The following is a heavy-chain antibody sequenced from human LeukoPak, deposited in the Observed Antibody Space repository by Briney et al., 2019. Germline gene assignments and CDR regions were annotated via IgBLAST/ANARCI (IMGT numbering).Heavy chain of an antibody. Sequence: PGRSLRLSCAASGFTFSSYAMHWVRQAPGKGLEWVAVISYDGSNKYYADSVKGRFTISRDNSKNTLYLQMNSLRAEDTAVYYCARESLTGSVLSYFDYWGQETLVTVSS. V-gene: IGHV3-30*04. CDR1: GFTFSSYA. CDR2: ISYDGSNK. J-gene: IGHJ4*02. CDR3: ARESLTGSVLSYFDY. D-gene: IGHD3-9*01.